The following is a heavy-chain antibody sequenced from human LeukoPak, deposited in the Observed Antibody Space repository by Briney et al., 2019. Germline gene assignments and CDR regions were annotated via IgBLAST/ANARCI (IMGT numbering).Heavy chain of an antibody. CDR2: VYADGAT. J-gene: IGHJ4*02. CDR1: GFIVNTNY. CDR3: AKDEGYSYNYALG. V-gene: IGHV3-53*01. D-gene: IGHD5-18*01. Sequence: GGSLRLSCAASGFIVNTNYMNWVRQAPGKGLEWVSVVYADGATYYADSVKGRFTVSRDNSKNTLYLQMNGLRAEDTAVYYCAKDEGYSYNYALGWGQGTLVTVSS.